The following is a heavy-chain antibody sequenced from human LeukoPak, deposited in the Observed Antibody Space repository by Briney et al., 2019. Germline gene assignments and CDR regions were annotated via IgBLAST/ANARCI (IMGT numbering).Heavy chain of an antibody. Sequence: SETLSLTCTVSGASISSHYWSWIRQPPGKGLDWIGDIYFSGSTNYNPSLKSRATISVDTSKNQFSLKLSSVTAADTAVYYCARTSWLQSSFYFEYWGQGALVTVSS. V-gene: IGHV4-59*08. CDR3: ARTSWLQSSFYFEY. CDR2: IYFSGST. D-gene: IGHD5-24*01. CDR1: GASISSHY. J-gene: IGHJ4*02.